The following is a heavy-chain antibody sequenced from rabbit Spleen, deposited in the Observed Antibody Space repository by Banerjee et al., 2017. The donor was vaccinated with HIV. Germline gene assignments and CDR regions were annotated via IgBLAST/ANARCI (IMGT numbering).Heavy chain of an antibody. CDR2: INAVTGKA. Sequence: QEQLVESGGGLVQPEGSLTLTCTASGFSFSNKAVMCWVRQAPGKGLQWIACINAVTGKAVYASWAKGRFTFSKTSSTTVTLQMTSLTAADTATYFCARDLPGVIGWNFGWWGPGTLVTVS. J-gene: IGHJ6*01. CDR1: GFSFSNKAV. CDR3: ARDLPGVIGWNFGW. V-gene: IGHV1S45*01. D-gene: IGHD4-1*01.